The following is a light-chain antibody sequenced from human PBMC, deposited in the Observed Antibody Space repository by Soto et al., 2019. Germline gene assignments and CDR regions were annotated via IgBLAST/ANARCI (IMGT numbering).Light chain of an antibody. J-gene: IGKJ2*01. V-gene: IGKV1-39*01. CDR3: HDSDNNVRA. CDR2: AAS. CDR1: QTIGNF. Sequence: DIQMTQSPSSLSASVGDRVTITCRASQTIGNFLSWYQQRPGKAPKLLIYAASNLEGRVPSRLSGSGSGADFTRTISCLQPEDFATYDCHDSDNNVRAVGQGTKVDIK.